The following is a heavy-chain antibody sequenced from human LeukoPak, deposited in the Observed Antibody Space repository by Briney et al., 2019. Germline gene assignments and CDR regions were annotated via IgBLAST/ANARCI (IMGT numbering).Heavy chain of an antibody. CDR1: GYTSSNYG. V-gene: IGHV1-18*01. CDR3: ARGYDLDY. CDR2: ISGYSGST. J-gene: IGHJ4*02. D-gene: IGHD5-12*01. Sequence: ASVKVSCKAPGYTSSNYGISWVRQAPGQGLEWVGWISGYSGSTNYAQKLQDRVTMTTDTSTSTAYMELRSLRYDDTAVYYCARGYDLDYWGQGTLVTVSS.